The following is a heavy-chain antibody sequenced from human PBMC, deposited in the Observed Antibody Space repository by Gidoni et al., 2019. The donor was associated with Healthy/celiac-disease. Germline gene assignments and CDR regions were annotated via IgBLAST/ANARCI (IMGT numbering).Heavy chain of an antibody. Sequence: QVQLQQWGAGLLQPSETLSLTCAVYGGSFSGYYWSWIRQPPGKGLEWIGEINHSGSTNYNPSLKSRVTISVDTSKNQFSLKLSSVTAADTSVYYCASVPAAMYYYYGMDVWGQGTTVTVSS. J-gene: IGHJ6*02. V-gene: IGHV4-34*01. D-gene: IGHD2-2*01. CDR1: GGSFSGYY. CDR3: ASVPAAMYYYYGMDV. CDR2: INHSGST.